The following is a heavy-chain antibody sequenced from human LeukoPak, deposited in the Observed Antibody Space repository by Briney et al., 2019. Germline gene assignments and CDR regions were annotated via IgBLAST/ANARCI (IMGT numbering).Heavy chain of an antibody. D-gene: IGHD1-14*01. Sequence: GGSLRLSCAASGFTFSSYGMHWVRQAPGKGLEWVAVISYDGSNENYADSVKGRFTISRDNTKNTLYVQMNSMRAEDTALYYCARDFRTNYYYYMDVWGKGTTVTVSS. CDR3: ARDFRTNYYYYMDV. V-gene: IGHV3-30*03. CDR2: ISYDGSNE. CDR1: GFTFSSYG. J-gene: IGHJ6*03.